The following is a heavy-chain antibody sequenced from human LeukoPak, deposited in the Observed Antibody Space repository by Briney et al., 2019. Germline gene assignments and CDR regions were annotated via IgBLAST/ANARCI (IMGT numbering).Heavy chain of an antibody. J-gene: IGHJ6*02. CDR1: GFTFSNYA. CDR2: ISYDGSNK. Sequence: PGRSLRLSCAASGFTFSNYAIHWVRQAPGKGLEWVAVISYDGSNKYYADSMKGRLTISRDNSKNTLYLQMSSLRAEDTAVYYCARDTYYYGSGSSNYYGMDVWGQGTTVTVSS. V-gene: IGHV3-30-3*01. D-gene: IGHD3-10*01. CDR3: ARDTYYYGSGSSNYYGMDV.